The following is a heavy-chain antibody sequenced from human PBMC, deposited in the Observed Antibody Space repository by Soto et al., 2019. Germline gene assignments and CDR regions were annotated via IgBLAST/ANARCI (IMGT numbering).Heavy chain of an antibody. V-gene: IGHV4-4*02. CDR3: ASLVCRGDCYSGSGAFDI. D-gene: IGHD2-21*01. Sequence: SETLYLTCAVSSGSISSSNWWSWVRQPPGKGLEWIGEIYHSGSTNYNPSLKSRVTISVDKSKNQFSLKLSSVTAADTAVYYCASLVCRGDCYSGSGAFDIWGQGTMVTVSS. J-gene: IGHJ3*02. CDR2: IYHSGST. CDR1: SGSISSSNW.